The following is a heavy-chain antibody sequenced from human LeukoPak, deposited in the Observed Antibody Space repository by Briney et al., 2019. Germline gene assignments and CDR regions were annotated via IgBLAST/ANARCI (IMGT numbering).Heavy chain of an antibody. Sequence: PETLSLTCTVSGGSISSYYWSWIRQPPGKGLEWIGYIYYSGSTNYNPSLKSRVTISVDTSKNQFSLKLSSVTAADTAVYYCARFSRGSSGWFRSYWGQGTLVTVSS. D-gene: IGHD6-19*01. CDR2: IYYSGST. CDR3: ARFSRGSSGWFRSY. CDR1: GGSISSYY. J-gene: IGHJ4*02. V-gene: IGHV4-59*01.